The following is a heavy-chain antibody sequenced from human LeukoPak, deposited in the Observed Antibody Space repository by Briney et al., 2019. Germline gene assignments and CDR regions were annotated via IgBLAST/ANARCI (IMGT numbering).Heavy chain of an antibody. D-gene: IGHD2-21*02. Sequence: GGSLRLSCAASGFTFSNYWMHWVRQAPGKGLVWVSRINGDGISTGYADSVEGRFTVSRDNAKNLLYLQMNSLRAEDTAIYYCARDPATIMVVTEMNAFDVWGQGTMVTVSS. V-gene: IGHV3-74*01. CDR1: GFTFSNYW. CDR2: INGDGIST. J-gene: IGHJ3*01. CDR3: ARDPATIMVVTEMNAFDV.